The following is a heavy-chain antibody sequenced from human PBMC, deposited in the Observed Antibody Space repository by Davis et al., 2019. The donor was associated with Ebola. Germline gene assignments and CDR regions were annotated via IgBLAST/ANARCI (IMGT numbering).Heavy chain of an antibody. J-gene: IGHJ4*02. CDR1: GFTFSSYA. CDR2: ISYDGSNK. D-gene: IGHD5-18*01. V-gene: IGHV3-30-3*01. CDR3: ARDNAPSWLRSTQSQYFDY. Sequence: GGSLRLSCAASGFTFSSYAMHWVRQAPGKGLEWVAVISYDGSNKYYADSVKGRFTISRDNSKNTLYLQMNSLRSEDTAVYYCARDNAPSWLRSTQSQYFDYWGQGTLVTVSS.